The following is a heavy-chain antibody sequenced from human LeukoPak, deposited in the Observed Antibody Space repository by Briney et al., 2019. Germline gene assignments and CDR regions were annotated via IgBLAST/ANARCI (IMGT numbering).Heavy chain of an antibody. Sequence: ASVKVSCKASGYTFTSYYMHWVRQAPGQGLEWMGWMNPNSGNTGYAQKFQGRVTMTRNTSISAAYMELSSLRSEDTAVYYCARGAVGATVTLPDYWGQGTLVTVSS. CDR3: ARGAVGATVTLPDY. CDR1: GYTFTSYY. CDR2: MNPNSGNT. J-gene: IGHJ4*02. V-gene: IGHV1-8*02. D-gene: IGHD4-17*01.